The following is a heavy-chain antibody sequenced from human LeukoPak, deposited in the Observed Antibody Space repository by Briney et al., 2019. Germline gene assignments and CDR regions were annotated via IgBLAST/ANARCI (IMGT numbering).Heavy chain of an antibody. CDR1: GFTFSDNY. D-gene: IGHD3-22*01. CDR3: ARVPYYYDSSGYYNYYMDV. J-gene: IGHJ6*03. V-gene: IGHV3-11*01. Sequence: GGSLRLSCAASGFTFSDNYMSWIRQAPGKGLEWVSYISSSGSTIYYADSVEGRFTISRDNAKNSLYLQMNSLRAEDTAVYYCARVPYYYDSSGYYNYYMDVWGKGTTVTISS. CDR2: ISSSGSTI.